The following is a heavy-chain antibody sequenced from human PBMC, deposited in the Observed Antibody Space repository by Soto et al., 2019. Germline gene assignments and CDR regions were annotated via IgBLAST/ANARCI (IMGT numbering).Heavy chain of an antibody. CDR1: GFTFSSYW. Sequence: EVQLVESGGGLVQPGGSLRLSCAASGFTFSSYWMHWVRQAPGKGLVWVSRIKSDGSTTSYADSVKGRLSISRDNAKNTLYRQMNSLRSDDTAVYYCVRAAVDDHFDFWGQGTLVTVSS. CDR2: IKSDGSTT. D-gene: IGHD6-19*01. J-gene: IGHJ4*02. V-gene: IGHV3-74*01. CDR3: VRAAVDDHFDF.